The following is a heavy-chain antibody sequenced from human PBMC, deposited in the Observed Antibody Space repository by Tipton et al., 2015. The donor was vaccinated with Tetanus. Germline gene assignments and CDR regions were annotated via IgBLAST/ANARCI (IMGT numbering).Heavy chain of an antibody. D-gene: IGHD3-22*01. J-gene: IGHJ4*02. CDR2: ISSSSSTI. V-gene: IGHV3-48*02. Sequence: SLRLSCAAPGFTFSSYSMNWVRQAPGKGLEWVSYISSSSSTIYYADSVKGRFTISRDNAKNSLYLQMNSLRDEDTAVYYCASSGYYYDSSGFDYWGQGTLVTVSS. CDR3: ASSGYYYDSSGFDY. CDR1: GFTFSSYS.